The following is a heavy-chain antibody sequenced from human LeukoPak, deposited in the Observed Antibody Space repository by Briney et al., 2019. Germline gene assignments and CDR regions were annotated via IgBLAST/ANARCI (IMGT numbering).Heavy chain of an antibody. D-gene: IGHD3-16*01. V-gene: IGHV1-46*01. J-gene: IGHJ4*02. CDR3: ARDLQFIGDPWYYFDY. CDR1: GYTFTSYY. Sequence: GASVKVSCKASGYTFTSYYMHWVRQAPGQGLEWMGIINPSGGSTSYAQKFQGRVTMTRDTSTSTVYMELSSLRSEDTAVYYCARDLQFIGDPWYYFDYWGQGTLVTVSS. CDR2: INPSGGST.